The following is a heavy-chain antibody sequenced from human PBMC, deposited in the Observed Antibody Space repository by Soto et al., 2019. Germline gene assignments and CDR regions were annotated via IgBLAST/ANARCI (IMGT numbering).Heavy chain of an antibody. CDR1: GGSVTSYY. J-gene: IGHJ5*02. D-gene: IGHD3-10*01. CDR2: IYYSGTT. V-gene: IGHV4-59*02. CDR3: ARGEAYTLVRGVIIDWLDP. Sequence: QVQLQESGPGLVKPSETLSLSCTVSGGSVTSYYWTWIRQPPGKGLEWIGYIYYSGTTNYNPSLKSRVTLSVDTSKNQFSLKLTSVTSSDTAIYYCARGEAYTLVRGVIIDWLDPWGQGTLVTVSS.